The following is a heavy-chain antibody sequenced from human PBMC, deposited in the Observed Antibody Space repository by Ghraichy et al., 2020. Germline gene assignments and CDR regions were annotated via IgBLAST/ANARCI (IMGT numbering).Heavy chain of an antibody. Sequence: ASVKVSCKASGYTFTAYYMNWVRQAPGQGLEWMGRISPNSGDTNYAQKFQGRVTMTRDTSISTVYMELSRLRSDDTAVYYCARYFFSSITAPNYYFGMDVWGQGTTVTVSS. V-gene: IGHV1-2*06. J-gene: IGHJ6*02. D-gene: IGHD6-6*01. CDR2: ISPNSGDT. CDR1: GYTFTAYY. CDR3: ARYFFSSITAPNYYFGMDV.